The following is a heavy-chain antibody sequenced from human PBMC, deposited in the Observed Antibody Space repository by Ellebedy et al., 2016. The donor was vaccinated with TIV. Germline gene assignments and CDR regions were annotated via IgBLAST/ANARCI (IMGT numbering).Heavy chain of an antibody. V-gene: IGHV5-51*01. Sequence: GESLKIYCKASGYTFTNYWIGWVRQMPGKGLEWMGTIHPTDSDTRYSPSCQGQVTISADKSISTAYLQWSILKASDIAMYYCARHRGSSSWGQWFDPWGQGTLVTVSS. CDR2: IHPTDSDT. J-gene: IGHJ5*02. CDR3: ARHRGSSSWGQWFDP. D-gene: IGHD6-13*01. CDR1: GYTFTNYW.